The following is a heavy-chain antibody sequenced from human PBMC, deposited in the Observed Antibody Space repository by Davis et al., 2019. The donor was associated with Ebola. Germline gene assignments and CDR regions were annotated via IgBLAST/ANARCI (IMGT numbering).Heavy chain of an antibody. CDR1: GGSFSGYY. J-gene: IGHJ6*02. D-gene: IGHD3-10*01. CDR2: INHSGST. Sequence: GSLRLSCAVYGGSFSGYYWSWIRQPPGKGLEWIGEINHSGSTNYNPSLKSRVTISVDTSKNQFSLKLSSVTAADTAVYYCARDGWSYYGMDVWGQGTTVTVSS. V-gene: IGHV4-34*01. CDR3: ARDGWSYYGMDV.